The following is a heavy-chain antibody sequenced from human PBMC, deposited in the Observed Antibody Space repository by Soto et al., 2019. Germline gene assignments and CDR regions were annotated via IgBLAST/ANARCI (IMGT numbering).Heavy chain of an antibody. CDR3: ATWHEREHAYDV. Sequence: DVQLVESGGGLIQPGESLRLSCAAFGLTISGKKYVAWVRLAPGKGLEWVSGLYDVDGSFYAVSVRGRFTTSRDSSKTTVYLQMNDLRPDDTAVYYCATWHEREHAYDVWGQGTTVTVSS. V-gene: IGHV3-53*01. D-gene: IGHD1-1*01. J-gene: IGHJ3*01. CDR1: GLTISGKKY. CDR2: LYDVDGS.